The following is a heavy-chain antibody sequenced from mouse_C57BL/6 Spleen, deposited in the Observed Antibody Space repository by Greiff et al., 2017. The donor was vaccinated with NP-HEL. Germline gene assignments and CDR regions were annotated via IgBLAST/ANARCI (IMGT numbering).Heavy chain of an antibody. V-gene: IGHV10-3*01. Sequence: EVQLVESGGGLVQPKGSLKLSCAASGFTFNTYAMHWVRQAPGKGLEWVARIRSKSSNYATYYADSVKDRFTISRDDSQSMLYLQMNNLKTEDTAMYYCVSGGVYDGYYVGAMDYWGQGTSVTVSS. CDR2: IRSKSSNYAT. CDR1: GFTFNTYA. CDR3: VSGGVYDGYYVGAMDY. J-gene: IGHJ4*01. D-gene: IGHD2-3*01.